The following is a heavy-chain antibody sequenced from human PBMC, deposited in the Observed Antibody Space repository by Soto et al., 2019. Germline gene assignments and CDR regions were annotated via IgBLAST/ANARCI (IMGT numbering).Heavy chain of an antibody. D-gene: IGHD4-17*01. CDR3: AKDRYHYGDLRGFFDY. CDR2: ISGSGGST. V-gene: IGHV3-23*01. CDR1: GFTFSSYA. J-gene: IGHJ4*02. Sequence: EVQLLESGGGLVQPWGSLRLSCAAAGFTFSSYAMSWVRQAPGKGLEWVSAISGSGGSTYYADSVKGRFTISRDNSKNTLYLQMNSLRAEDTAVYYCAKDRYHYGDLRGFFDYWGQGTLVTVSS.